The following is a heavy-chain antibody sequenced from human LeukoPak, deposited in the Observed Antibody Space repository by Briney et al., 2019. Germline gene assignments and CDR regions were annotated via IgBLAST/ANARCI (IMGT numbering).Heavy chain of an antibody. Sequence: GGSLRLSCAASGFTFNSYGMHWVRQAPGKGLEWVAVISYDGNDKFYRDSVKGRFTISRDNSKNTLYLQMNSLRAEDTALYYCARHRTASDYWGQGTLVTVSS. CDR1: GFTFNSYG. CDR2: ISYDGNDK. J-gene: IGHJ4*02. V-gene: IGHV3-30*03. CDR3: ARHRTASDY. D-gene: IGHD3-16*02.